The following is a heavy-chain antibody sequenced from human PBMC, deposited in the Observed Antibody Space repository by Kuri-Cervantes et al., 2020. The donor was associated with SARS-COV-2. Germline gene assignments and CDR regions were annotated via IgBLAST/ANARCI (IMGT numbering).Heavy chain of an antibody. V-gene: IGHV4-61*09. CDR2: IYTSGST. D-gene: IGHD6-6*01. J-gene: IGHJ4*02. Sequence: SCTVSGGSISSGSYYWSWIRQPAGKGLEWIGHIYTSGSTNYNPSLKSRVTISVDTSKNQFSLKLSSVTAADTAVYYCARGVGVAARDFDHWGQGTLVTVSS. CDR1: GGSISSGSYY. CDR3: ARGVGVAARDFDH.